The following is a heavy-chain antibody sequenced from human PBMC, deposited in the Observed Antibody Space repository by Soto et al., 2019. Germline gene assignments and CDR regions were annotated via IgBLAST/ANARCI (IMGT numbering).Heavy chain of an antibody. CDR1: GNTFTNYY. Sequence: QVQLMQSGAEVKKPGASVKVSCKASGNTFTNYYIHWVRQAPGQGLEWMGTINPSGGHTTYSQNFLGRVTMTRDTSTSTLYVELNSLTSDDTAVYYCARRGHVVVVTAAFDYWGQGTLVTVSS. CDR2: INPSGGHT. CDR3: ARRGHVVVVTAAFDY. J-gene: IGHJ4*02. V-gene: IGHV1-46*01. D-gene: IGHD2-21*02.